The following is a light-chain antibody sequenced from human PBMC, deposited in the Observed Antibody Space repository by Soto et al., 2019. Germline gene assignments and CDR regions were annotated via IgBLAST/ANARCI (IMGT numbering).Light chain of an antibody. J-gene: IGKJ4*01. CDR3: QQYHRWSVT. CDR1: QSVTNN. CDR2: YAS. V-gene: IGKV3-15*01. Sequence: EILMTQSPGTLSVSPGERVTIFCRASQSVTNNLAWYQHKPGQAPRLLISYASTGATGIPARFSVSGYGTDFTLTINSLQSEDFAIYYCQQYHRWSVTLGGGTRVEIK.